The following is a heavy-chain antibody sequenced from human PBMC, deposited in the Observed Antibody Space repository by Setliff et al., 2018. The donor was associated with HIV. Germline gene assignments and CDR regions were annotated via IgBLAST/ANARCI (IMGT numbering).Heavy chain of an antibody. J-gene: IGHJ4*02. V-gene: IGHV4-59*08. Sequence: KTSETLSLTCSVSGGSISSYYWSWIRQPPGKGLEWIGDIYYSGMTNYNPSLQSRVTISVDTSKNQFSLKLSSVTAADTAVYYCARGLSFYDPGGFDYWGQGTLVTVSS. D-gene: IGHD3-22*01. CDR3: ARGLSFYDPGGFDY. CDR1: GGSISSYY. CDR2: IYYSGMT.